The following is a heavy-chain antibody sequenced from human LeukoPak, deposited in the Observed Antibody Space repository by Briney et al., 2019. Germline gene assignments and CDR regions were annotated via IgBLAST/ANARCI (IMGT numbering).Heavy chain of an antibody. CDR1: GGSISSGAYY. CDR3: ARESDFWSGYYLDY. Sequence: SETLSLTCTVSGGSISSGAYYWSWIRQPPGKGLEWIGYIYYSGSTNYNPSLKSRVTISVDTSKNQFSLKLSSVTAADTAVYYCARESDFWSGYYLDYWGQGTLVTVSS. V-gene: IGHV4-61*08. J-gene: IGHJ4*02. CDR2: IYYSGST. D-gene: IGHD3-3*01.